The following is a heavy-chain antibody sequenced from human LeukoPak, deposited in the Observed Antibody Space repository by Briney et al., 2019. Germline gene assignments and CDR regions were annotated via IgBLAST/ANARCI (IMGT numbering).Heavy chain of an antibody. J-gene: IGHJ4*02. D-gene: IGHD1-1*01. Sequence: GGSLRLSCAASGFTFSSYAMHWVRQAPGKGLEWVAVISYDGSNKYYADSVEGRFTISRDNSKNTLYLQMNSLRAEDTAVYYCALDNGYWGQGTLVTVSS. CDR1: GFTFSSYA. V-gene: IGHV3-30*01. CDR3: ALDNGY. CDR2: ISYDGSNK.